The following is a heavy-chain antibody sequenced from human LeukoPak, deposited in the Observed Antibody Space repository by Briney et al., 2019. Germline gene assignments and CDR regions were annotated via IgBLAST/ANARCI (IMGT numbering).Heavy chain of an antibody. CDR1: GYTFTSYD. J-gene: IGHJ4*02. D-gene: IGHD2-2*01. V-gene: IGHV1-8*01. CDR3: AKVWCSSTSCPFDY. CDR2: MNPNSGNT. Sequence: ASVKVSCKASGYTFTSYDINWVRQATGQGLEWMGWMNPNSGNTGYAQKFQGRVTMTRNTSISTAYMELSSLRSEDTAVYYCAKVWCSSTSCPFDYWGQGTLVTVSS.